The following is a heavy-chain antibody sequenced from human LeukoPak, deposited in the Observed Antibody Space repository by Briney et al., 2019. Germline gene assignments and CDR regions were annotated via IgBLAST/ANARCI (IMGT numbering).Heavy chain of an antibody. CDR1: GGSFSGYY. CDR2: INHSGST. J-gene: IGHJ4*02. Sequence: ASETLSLTCAVYGGSFSGYYWSWIRQPPGKGLEWIGEINHSGSTNYNPSLKSRVTISVDTSKNQFSLKLSSVTAADTAVYYCARDFGYGDYFFDDWGQGTLVTVSS. V-gene: IGHV4-34*01. D-gene: IGHD4-17*01. CDR3: ARDFGYGDYFFDD.